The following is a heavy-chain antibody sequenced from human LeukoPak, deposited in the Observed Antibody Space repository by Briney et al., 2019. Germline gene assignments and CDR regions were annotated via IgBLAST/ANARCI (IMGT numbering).Heavy chain of an antibody. D-gene: IGHD3-10*01. Sequence: GGSLRPSCAASGFTFSSHGMSWVRQAPGKGLEWVSTISGTGARTYYADSVKGRFTISRDNSKNTLHLQVNSLRAEDTAVYYCAKGSYGSGTYGSLDYWGQGTLVTVSS. V-gene: IGHV3-23*01. CDR1: GFTFSSHG. J-gene: IGHJ4*02. CDR2: ISGTGART. CDR3: AKGSYGSGTYGSLDY.